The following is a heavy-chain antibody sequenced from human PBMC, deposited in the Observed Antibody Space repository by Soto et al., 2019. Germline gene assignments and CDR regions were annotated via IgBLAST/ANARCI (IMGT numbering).Heavy chain of an antibody. Sequence: GASVKVSCKASGGTFSSYAISWVRQAPGQGLEWMGGIIPIFGTANYAQKFQGRVTITADKSTSTAYMELSSLRSEDTAVYYCARSSLDYYDSSGYSPGWFDPWGQGT. D-gene: IGHD3-22*01. CDR3: ARSSLDYYDSSGYSPGWFDP. J-gene: IGHJ5*02. V-gene: IGHV1-69*06. CDR2: IIPIFGTA. CDR1: GGTFSSYA.